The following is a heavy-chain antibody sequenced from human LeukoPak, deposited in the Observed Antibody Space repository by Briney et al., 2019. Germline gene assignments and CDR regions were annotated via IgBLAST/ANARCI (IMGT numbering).Heavy chain of an antibody. J-gene: IGHJ3*02. Sequence: GGSLRLSCAASGFTFRSYSMHWVRQAPGKGLEWVSYISSTSSTIYYADSVKGRFTISRDNAKNSLYLQMNSLRDEDTAVYYCARHHDYYSGSLRRAFDMWGQGTMVTVSS. CDR1: GFTFRSYS. CDR3: ARHHDYYSGSLRRAFDM. CDR2: ISSTSSTI. D-gene: IGHD1-26*01. V-gene: IGHV3-48*02.